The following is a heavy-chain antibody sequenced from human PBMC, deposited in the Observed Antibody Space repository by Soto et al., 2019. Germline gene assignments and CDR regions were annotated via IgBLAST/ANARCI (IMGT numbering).Heavy chain of an antibody. CDR2: INPSGGST. CDR1: GYTFTSYY. Sequence: QVQLVQSGAEVKKPGASVKVSCKASGYTFTSYYMHWVRQAPGQGLEWMGIINPSGGSTSYAQKFQGRVTMTRDTSTSTVYMELSSLRSEDTAVYYCARVYYGSGRKFGFDYWGQGTLVTVSS. CDR3: ARVYYGSGRKFGFDY. J-gene: IGHJ4*02. D-gene: IGHD3-10*01. V-gene: IGHV1-46*01.